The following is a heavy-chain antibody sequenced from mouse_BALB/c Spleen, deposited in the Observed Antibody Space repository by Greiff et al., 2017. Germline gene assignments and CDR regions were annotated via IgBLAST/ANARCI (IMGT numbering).Heavy chain of an antibody. CDR3: ARHALYERDWLAY. CDR1: GFAFSSYD. CDR2: ISSGGGST. D-gene: IGHD2-3*01. Sequence: EVHLVESGGGLVKPGGSLKLSCAASGFAFSSYDMSWVRQTPEKRLEWVAYISSGGGSTYYPDTVKGRFTISRDNAKNTLYLQMSSLKSEDTAMYYCARHALYERDWLAYWGQGTLVTVSA. V-gene: IGHV5-12-1*01. J-gene: IGHJ3*01.